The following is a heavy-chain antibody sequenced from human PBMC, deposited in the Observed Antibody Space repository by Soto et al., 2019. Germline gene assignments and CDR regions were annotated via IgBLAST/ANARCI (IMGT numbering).Heavy chain of an antibody. Sequence: ARVKVSCKVSGYTLTELSMHWVRQAPGKGLEWMGGFDPEDGETIYAQKFQGRVTMTEDTSTDTAYMELSSLRSEDTAVYYCATSDFWSGSNLGGYWGQGTLVTVSS. V-gene: IGHV1-24*01. CDR2: FDPEDGET. D-gene: IGHD3-3*01. CDR3: ATSDFWSGSNLGGY. CDR1: GYTLTELS. J-gene: IGHJ4*02.